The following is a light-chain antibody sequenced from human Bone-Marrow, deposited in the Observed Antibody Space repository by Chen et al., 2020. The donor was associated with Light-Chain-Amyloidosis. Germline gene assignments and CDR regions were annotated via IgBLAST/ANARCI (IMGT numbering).Light chain of an antibody. J-gene: IGLJ1*01. CDR2: EVT. CDR3: SSYTITNTLV. V-gene: IGLV2-14*01. CDR1: SSDVGGANH. Sequence: QSALTQPASVSGSPGQSITISCTGTSSDVGGANHVSWYQQHPDKAPKLMIYEVTNRPSWVPDRFSGSKSDNTASLTISGLQTEDEAAYICSSYTITNTLVFGSGTRVTVL.